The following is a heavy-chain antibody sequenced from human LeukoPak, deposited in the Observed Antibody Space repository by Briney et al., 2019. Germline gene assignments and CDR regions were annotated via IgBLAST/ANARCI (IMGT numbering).Heavy chain of an antibody. V-gene: IGHV1-2*02. J-gene: IGHJ5*02. CDR1: GYTFTGYY. D-gene: IGHD2-2*01. CDR2: INPNSGGT. CDR3: ARGINGHQFGTSAGGNWFDP. Sequence: ASVKVSCKASGYTFTGYYMHWVRQAPGQGLEWMGWINPNSGGTNYARKFQGRVTMTRDTSISTAYMELSRLRSDDTAVYYCARGINGHQFGTSAGGNWFDPWGQGTLVTVSS.